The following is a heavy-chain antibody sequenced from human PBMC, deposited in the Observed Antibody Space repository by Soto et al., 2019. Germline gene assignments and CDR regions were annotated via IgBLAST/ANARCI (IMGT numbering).Heavy chain of an antibody. D-gene: IGHD6-13*01. CDR3: ARDGGIAAAGTLDAFDI. J-gene: IGHJ3*02. CDR2: IWYDGSNK. V-gene: IGHV3-33*01. CDR1: GFTFSSYG. Sequence: GGSLRLSCAASGFTFSSYGMHWVRQAPGKGLEWVAVIWYDGSNKYYADSVKGRFTISRDNSKNTLYLQMNSLRAEDTAVYYCARDGGIAAAGTLDAFDIWGQGSMVPVAS.